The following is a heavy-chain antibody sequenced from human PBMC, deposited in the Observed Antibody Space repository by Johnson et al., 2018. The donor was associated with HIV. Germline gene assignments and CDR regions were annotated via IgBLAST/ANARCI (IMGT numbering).Heavy chain of an antibody. CDR2: IRDGGSNK. D-gene: IGHD2-15*01. V-gene: IGHV3-30*02. J-gene: IGHJ3*02. CDR1: GFTFSSYG. Sequence: QLVESGGGVVQPGGSLRLSCAASGFTFSSYGMHWVRQAPGKGLEWVAFIRDGGSNKYYADSVKGRFTISRDNSKNTVYLQMNSLRVEDSAVYYCAGACSDGSCYTTTWAFDIWGQGTLVTVSS. CDR3: AGACSDGSCYTTTWAFDI.